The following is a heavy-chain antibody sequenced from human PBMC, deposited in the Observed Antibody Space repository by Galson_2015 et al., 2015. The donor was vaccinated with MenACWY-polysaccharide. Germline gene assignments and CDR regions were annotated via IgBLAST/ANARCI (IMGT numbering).Heavy chain of an antibody. V-gene: IGHV1-8*01. CDR1: GYKFTSHD. CDR3: ARIIARKYTFADS. D-gene: IGHD2-21*01. CDR2: MNPNSGNT. Sequence: SVKVSCKASGYKFTSHDINWVRQATGQGLEWMGWMNPNSGNTGYAQKFQGRVTMTSSSAMTTAYMELSSLRSEDTAVYYCARIIARKYTFADSWGQGTLVTVSS. J-gene: IGHJ4*02.